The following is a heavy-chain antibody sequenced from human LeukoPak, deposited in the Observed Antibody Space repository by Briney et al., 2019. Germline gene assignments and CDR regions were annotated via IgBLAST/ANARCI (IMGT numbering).Heavy chain of an antibody. V-gene: IGHV3-9*01. CDR1: GFTFDDYA. D-gene: IGHD3-16*01. Sequence: GGSLRLSCAASGFTFDDYAMHWVRQAPGKGLEWVSGISLNSGSIGYADSVKGRFTISRDNTKNSLYLQMNSLRAEDTALYYCAKGTYVYGMDVWGQGTTVTVSS. CDR3: AKGTYVYGMDV. J-gene: IGHJ6*02. CDR2: ISLNSGSI.